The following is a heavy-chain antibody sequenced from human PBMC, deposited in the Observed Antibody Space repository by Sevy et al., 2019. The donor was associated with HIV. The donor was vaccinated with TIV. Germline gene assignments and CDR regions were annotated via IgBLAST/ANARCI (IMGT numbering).Heavy chain of an antibody. J-gene: IGHJ4*02. CDR1: GFTFSNYF. V-gene: IGHV3-21*04. Sequence: GGSLRLSCAASGFTFSNYFMNWVRQAPGKGLEWVSSISSGSSYIFYADSLKGRFTISRDNAKNSLYLHMNSLRAEDTAVYYCARGDYYGSLHYFDYWGPGTLVAVSS. CDR2: ISSGSSYI. CDR3: ARGDYYGSLHYFDY. D-gene: IGHD3-10*01.